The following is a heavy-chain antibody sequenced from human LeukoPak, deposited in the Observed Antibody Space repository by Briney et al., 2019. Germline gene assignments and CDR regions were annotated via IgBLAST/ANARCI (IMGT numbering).Heavy chain of an antibody. V-gene: IGHV4-34*01. Sequence: SETLSLTCAVYGGSFSGYHWSWTRQPPGQGLEWIGEVNHRGSTNYNPSLKSRVTISVDTSKNQFSLKLSSVTAADTAVYYCARAGWYDSGSYPDSWGQGTLVIVSS. J-gene: IGHJ4*02. CDR3: ARAGWYDSGSYPDS. CDR1: GGSFSGYH. D-gene: IGHD3-10*01. CDR2: VNHRGST.